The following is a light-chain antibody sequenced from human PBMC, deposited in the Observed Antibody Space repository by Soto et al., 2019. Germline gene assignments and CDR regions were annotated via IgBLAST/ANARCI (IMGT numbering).Light chain of an antibody. CDR2: KAS. Sequence: DIQMTQSPSTLSASVGDRVTITCRASQSISSWLAWYQQKPGKAPKLLIYKASSLESGVPSRFSGRGSGTEFTLTISSLQPDDFATYYCQQYNSYWTFGQGTKLEIK. V-gene: IGKV1-5*03. CDR1: QSISSW. J-gene: IGKJ2*01. CDR3: QQYNSYWT.